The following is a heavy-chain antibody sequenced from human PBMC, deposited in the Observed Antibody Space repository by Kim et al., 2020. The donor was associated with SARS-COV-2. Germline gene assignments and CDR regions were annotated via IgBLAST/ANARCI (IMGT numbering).Heavy chain of an antibody. Sequence: GPTHPNPSLKRRVTMSVDTSKNQFSLRLSSATAADTAVYYCARSYSGPFDIWGQGTMVTVSS. CDR3: ARSYSGPFDI. V-gene: IGHV4-39*01. J-gene: IGHJ3*02. D-gene: IGHD3-10*01. CDR2: GPT.